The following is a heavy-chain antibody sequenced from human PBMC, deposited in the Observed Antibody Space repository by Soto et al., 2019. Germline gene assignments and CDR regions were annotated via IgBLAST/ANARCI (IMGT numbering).Heavy chain of an antibody. CDR1: GFTFNNYA. Sequence: QVQLVESGGGVVQPGRSLRLTCVASGFTFNNYAFHWVRQSPGTGLEWVAVISSDGSDKYYADSVKGRFTISRDNSKNTLHLQMDSLTAEDTAVYYCAKVRIAPAKPFSFDYWGPGTLGTVSS. CDR2: ISSDGSDK. J-gene: IGHJ4*02. CDR3: AKVRIAPAKPFSFDY. D-gene: IGHD6-13*01. V-gene: IGHV3-30*18.